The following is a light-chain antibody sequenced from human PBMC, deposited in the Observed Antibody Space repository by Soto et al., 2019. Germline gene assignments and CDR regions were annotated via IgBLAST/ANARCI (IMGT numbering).Light chain of an antibody. CDR2: AAS. J-gene: IGKJ4*01. CDR1: QAISNY. Sequence: DIQMTQSPSSLSASVGYRVTITCRASQAISNYLAWYQQKPGKVPKLLIYAASTLQSGVPSRFSGSGSGTDYTLTISSLQPEDVATYYCQKYNSAPLTFGGGTKVEIK. V-gene: IGKV1-27*01. CDR3: QKYNSAPLT.